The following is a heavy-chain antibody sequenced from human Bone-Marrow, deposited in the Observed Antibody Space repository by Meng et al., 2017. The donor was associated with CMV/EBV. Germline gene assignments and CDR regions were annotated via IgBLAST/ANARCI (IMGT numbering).Heavy chain of an antibody. Sequence: SGFTFSRHAMNWVRQAPGKGLEWVSGISDNGISTYYADSVKGRFTISRDNSKNTLYLQMNSLRGEDTAIYYCAKDLSVGTAATYYFDYWGQGALVTVSS. CDR1: GFTFSRHA. CDR3: AKDLSVGTAATYYFDY. CDR2: ISDNGIST. J-gene: IGHJ4*02. D-gene: IGHD6-13*01. V-gene: IGHV3-23*01.